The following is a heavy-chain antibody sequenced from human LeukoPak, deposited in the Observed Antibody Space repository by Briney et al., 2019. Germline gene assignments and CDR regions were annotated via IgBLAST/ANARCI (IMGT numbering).Heavy chain of an antibody. Sequence: GASVTVSFKASGYSVTIYGISWVRQAPGQGLEWMGWISAYNGNTNYAQKLQGRVTINTDTSTSTAYIELRSLRSDDTAVYYCARDRGLGITMIVASIWGQGTMVTVSS. CDR3: ARDRGLGITMIVASI. CDR2: ISAYNGNT. CDR1: GYSVTIYG. D-gene: IGHD3-22*01. J-gene: IGHJ3*02. V-gene: IGHV1-18*01.